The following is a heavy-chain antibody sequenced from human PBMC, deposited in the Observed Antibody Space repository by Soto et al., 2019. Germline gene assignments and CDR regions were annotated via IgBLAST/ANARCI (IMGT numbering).Heavy chain of an antibody. CDR2: ISAYNGNT. CDR1: GYTFTSYG. CDR3: ARDLTGDYGDYGSNWFDP. J-gene: IGHJ5*02. D-gene: IGHD4-17*01. Sequence: QVQLVQSGAEVKKPGASVKVSCKASGYTFTSYGISWVRQAPGQGLEWMGWISAYNGNTNYAQKLQGRVTMTTDTSTSTAYMELRSLRSDDTAVHYCARDLTGDYGDYGSNWFDPWGQGTLVTVSS. V-gene: IGHV1-18*01.